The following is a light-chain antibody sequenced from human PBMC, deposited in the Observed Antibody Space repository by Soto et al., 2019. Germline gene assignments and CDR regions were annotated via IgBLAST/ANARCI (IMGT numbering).Light chain of an antibody. J-gene: IGKJ1*01. Sequence: DIQMTQSPSTLSASVGDRVTITCRASQSIGTWLAWYQQKPGRAPEVLIYKASNLERGVSSRFSGGGSGTEFTLTITSLQPDDFGTYYCQQYNNFPWAFGQGTKVE. CDR2: KAS. CDR1: QSIGTW. V-gene: IGKV1-5*03. CDR3: QQYNNFPWA.